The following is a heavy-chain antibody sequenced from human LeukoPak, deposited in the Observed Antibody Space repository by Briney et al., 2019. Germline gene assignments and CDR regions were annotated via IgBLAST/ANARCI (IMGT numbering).Heavy chain of an antibody. Sequence: PSETLSLTCAVYGGSFSGYYWSWIRQPPGKGMEWIGEINHSGSTYYNPSLKSRVTISVDTSKNQFSLKLSSVTAADTAVYYCARHFGGGRYYYGSGSYYLDYWGQGTLVTVSS. CDR2: INHSGST. J-gene: IGHJ4*02. CDR3: ARHFGGGRYYYGSGSYYLDY. V-gene: IGHV4-34*01. D-gene: IGHD3-10*01. CDR1: GGSFSGYY.